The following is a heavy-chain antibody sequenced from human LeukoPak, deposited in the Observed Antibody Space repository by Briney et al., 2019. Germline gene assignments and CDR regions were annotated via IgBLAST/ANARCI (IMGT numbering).Heavy chain of an antibody. Sequence: PGGSLRLSCAASGFAFSDYEMNWVRQAPGKGLEWVSNIGSSGRTIFYADSVKGRFTISRDNAKNSLYLQMNSLRVEDTAIYYCTGRRDYWGQGTLVTVSS. CDR1: GFAFSDYE. CDR3: TGRRDY. V-gene: IGHV3-48*03. J-gene: IGHJ4*02. CDR2: IGSSGRTI.